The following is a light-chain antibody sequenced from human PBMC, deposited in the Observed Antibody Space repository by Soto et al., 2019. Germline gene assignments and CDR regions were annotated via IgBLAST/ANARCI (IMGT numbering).Light chain of an antibody. V-gene: IGLV2-8*01. J-gene: IGLJ1*01. CDR2: EVT. CDR1: SSDVGGYNY. CDR3: CSYAVRNTFFV. Sequence: QSALTQPPSASGSPGQSVTISCTGTSSDVGGYNYVSWYQQHPGKAPKLMIYEVTKRPSGVPDPFSGSKSGNTASLPVSGLQADDEADYYCCSYAVRNTFFVFGTGTKLTVL.